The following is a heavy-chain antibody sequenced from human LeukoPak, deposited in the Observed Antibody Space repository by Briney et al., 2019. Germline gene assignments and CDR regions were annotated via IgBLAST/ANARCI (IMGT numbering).Heavy chain of an antibody. Sequence: GGSLRLSCAASGFTFSSYSMNWVRQAPGKGLEWVSYISSSSSTIYYADSVKGRFTISRDNAKNSLYLQMNSLRAEDTAVYYCARSAQSGSYFTDAFDIWGQGTMVTVSS. CDR1: GFTFSSYS. D-gene: IGHD1-26*01. CDR3: ARSAQSGSYFTDAFDI. J-gene: IGHJ3*02. CDR2: ISSSSSTI. V-gene: IGHV3-48*01.